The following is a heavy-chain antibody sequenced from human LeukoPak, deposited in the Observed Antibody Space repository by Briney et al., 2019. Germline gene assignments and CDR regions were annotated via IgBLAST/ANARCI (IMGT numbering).Heavy chain of an antibody. CDR2: IYSGGST. Sequence: QSGGSLRLSCAASGFTVSSNYMSWVRQAPWKGLEWVSVIYSGGSTYYADSVKGRFTISRDNSKNTLYLQMNSLRAEDTAVYYCARDSGSYFDYWGQGTLVTVSS. V-gene: IGHV3-66*01. D-gene: IGHD1-26*01. J-gene: IGHJ4*02. CDR3: ARDSGSYFDY. CDR1: GFTVSSNY.